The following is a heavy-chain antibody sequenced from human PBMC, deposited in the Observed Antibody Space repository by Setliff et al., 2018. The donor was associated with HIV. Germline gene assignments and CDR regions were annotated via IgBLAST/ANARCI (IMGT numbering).Heavy chain of an antibody. D-gene: IGHD1-26*01. Sequence: GSLRLSCAASELTFSNYAMTWVRQAPGKGLEWVSLIYSGGDTYYADSVKGRFTISRDNSKNMLYLQMNNLRADDTAVYYCAKDRGGGSYFDYWGQGTLVTVSS. V-gene: IGHV3-66*02. J-gene: IGHJ4*02. CDR1: ELTFSNYA. CDR3: AKDRGGGSYFDY. CDR2: IYSGGDT.